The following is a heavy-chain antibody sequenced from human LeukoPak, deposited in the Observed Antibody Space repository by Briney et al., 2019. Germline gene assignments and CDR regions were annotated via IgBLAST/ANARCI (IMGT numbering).Heavy chain of an antibody. CDR1: GFTVSSNY. J-gene: IGHJ6*02. CDR3: ARGGDDIVVATYYYYYGMDV. Sequence: TGGSLRLSCAASGFTVSSNYMRWVRQAPGKGLEWVSVIYSGGSIYYADSVKGRLTISRDNSKNTLYLQMNSLRAEDTAVYYCARGGDDIVVATYYYYYGMDVWGQGTTVTVSS. D-gene: IGHD2-15*01. V-gene: IGHV3-53*01. CDR2: IYSGGSI.